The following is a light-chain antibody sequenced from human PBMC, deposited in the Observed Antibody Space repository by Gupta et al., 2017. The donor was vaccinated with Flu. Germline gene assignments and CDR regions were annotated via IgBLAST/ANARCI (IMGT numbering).Light chain of an antibody. V-gene: IGKV1-39*01. CDR2: AAT. CDR1: QNIYNY. CDR3: QQGYNAPRT. J-gene: IGKJ1*01. Sequence: DIQLTQSPSSLSTSVGDRVTITCRASQNIYNYVNWYQQKPGKAPARLIYAATGVQYGVPSRFGGSGSGTDFTLTISRLQPEDFATYYCQQGYNAPRTFGQGTRVEVK.